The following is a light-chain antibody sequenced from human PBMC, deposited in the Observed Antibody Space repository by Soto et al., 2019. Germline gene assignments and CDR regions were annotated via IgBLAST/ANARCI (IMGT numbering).Light chain of an antibody. J-gene: IGLJ1*01. CDR1: SSDIGTYDH. CDR2: SVS. Sequence: QSALTQPASVSGSTGQSITISCIGTSSDIGTYDHVAWFQQFPGKTPKLMIYSVSNRPSGVSYRFSGSKSGNTASLTISGLQAEDEDDYYCISSIFSRSYIFGTGTKVTVL. V-gene: IGLV2-14*01. CDR3: ISSIFSRSYI.